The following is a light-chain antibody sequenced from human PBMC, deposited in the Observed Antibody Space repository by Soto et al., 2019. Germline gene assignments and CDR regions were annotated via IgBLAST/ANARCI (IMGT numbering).Light chain of an antibody. J-gene: IGKJ4*01. CDR3: QQYKSYALS. CDR2: DAS. Sequence: DIQMTQSPSTLSASVGDRVTITSRASQSISSWLAVYQQKPGKAPKLLIYDASSFECGVPSRFSGSGSGTGFTVTFMCLQTDELASDYSQQYKSYALSSGGGTKVDIK. CDR1: QSISSW. V-gene: IGKV1-5*01.